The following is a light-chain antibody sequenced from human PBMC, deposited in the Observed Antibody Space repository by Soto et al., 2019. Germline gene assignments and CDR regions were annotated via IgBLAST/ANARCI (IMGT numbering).Light chain of an antibody. J-gene: IGLJ2*01. CDR1: RSNIGSNS. V-gene: IGLV1-44*01. CDR3: AAWDDSLTGVV. CDR2: SDN. Sequence: QSVLTQPPSASGTPGPRVTISCSGSRSNIGSNSVNWYQQLPKTAPKLLIYSDNQRPSGVPDRFSGSKSGTSASLAINGLQSEDEADYYCAAWDDSLTGVVFGGGTKLTVL.